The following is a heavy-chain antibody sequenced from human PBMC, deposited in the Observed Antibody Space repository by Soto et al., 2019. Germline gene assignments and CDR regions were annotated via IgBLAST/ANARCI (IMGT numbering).Heavy chain of an antibody. D-gene: IGHD4-17*01. Sequence: QVQLVESGGGVVQPGRSLRLSCAASGFTFSAYGMHWVRQAPGKGLEWVAMIYYDGNNKYYADSVKGRFTISRDNSKNTLYLQMNSLTAEDTAVYYCARVGGTVTSDYWGQGTLVTVSS. CDR3: ARVGGTVTSDY. CDR2: IYYDGNNK. CDR1: GFTFSAYG. V-gene: IGHV3-33*01. J-gene: IGHJ4*02.